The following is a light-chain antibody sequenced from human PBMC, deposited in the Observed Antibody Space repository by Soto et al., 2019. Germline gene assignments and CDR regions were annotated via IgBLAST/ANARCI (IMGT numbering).Light chain of an antibody. J-gene: IGKJ1*01. Sequence: DIQMTQSPSTLSASVGDRVTITCRASQSISSWLAWYQQKPGKAPKILIYDASSLESGVPSSFSGSGSGTEFTLTINNLQPADFATYYCQKYNSYSTFGQGTKVEIK. V-gene: IGKV1-5*01. CDR1: QSISSW. CDR3: QKYNSYST. CDR2: DAS.